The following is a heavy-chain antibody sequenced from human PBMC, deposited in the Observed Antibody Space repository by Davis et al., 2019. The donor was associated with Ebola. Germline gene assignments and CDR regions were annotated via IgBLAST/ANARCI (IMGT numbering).Heavy chain of an antibody. CDR1: GGSFSGYY. CDR2: INHSGSS. Sequence: SETLSLTCAVYGGSFSGYYWSWIRQPPGKGLEWIGEINHSGSSNYNPSLKSRVTTSVDTSKNQFSLKLNSVTAADTAVYYCARGQWPRSSLDYWGQGTLVTVSS. D-gene: IGHD5-12*01. CDR3: ARGQWPRSSLDY. J-gene: IGHJ4*02. V-gene: IGHV4-34*01.